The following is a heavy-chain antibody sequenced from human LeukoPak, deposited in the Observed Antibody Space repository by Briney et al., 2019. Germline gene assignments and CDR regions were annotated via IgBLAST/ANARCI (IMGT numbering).Heavy chain of an antibody. CDR1: GFTFSSYA. CDR3: AKDLHYGSADY. CDR2: ISYDGSNK. J-gene: IGHJ4*02. Sequence: GGSLRLSCAASGFTFSSYAMHWVRQAPGKGLEWVAVISYDGSNKYYADSVKGRFTISRDNAKNALYLQMNSLRAEDTAVYYCAKDLHYGSADYWGQGTLVTVSS. D-gene: IGHD3-10*01. V-gene: IGHV3-30*04.